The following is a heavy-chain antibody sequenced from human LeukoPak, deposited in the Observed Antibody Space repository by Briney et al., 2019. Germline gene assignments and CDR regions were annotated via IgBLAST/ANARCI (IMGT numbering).Heavy chain of an antibody. Sequence: ASVKVSCKASGYTFTSYGISWVRQAPGQGLEWMGWISAYNGNTNYAQKLQGRVTMTTDTSTSTAYMELSSLRSEDTAVYYCAREPYYSSSWYYPAVSGGGYYYYMDVWGKGTTVTVSS. CDR3: AREPYYSSSWYYPAVSGGGYYYYMDV. J-gene: IGHJ6*03. V-gene: IGHV1-18*01. D-gene: IGHD6-13*01. CDR2: ISAYNGNT. CDR1: GYTFTSYG.